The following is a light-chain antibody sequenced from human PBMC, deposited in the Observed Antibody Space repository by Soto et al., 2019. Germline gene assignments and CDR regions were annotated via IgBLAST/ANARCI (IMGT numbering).Light chain of an antibody. J-gene: IGKJ4*01. CDR3: QQRSNWPPT. Sequence: EIVLTQSPATLSLSPGERATLSCRASQSVSSYLAWYQQKPGQAPRLLIYDASNRATGIPARFSGSVSGTVFTLTISSLEPEDFAVYYCQQRSNWPPTFGGGTKVEIK. CDR1: QSVSSY. CDR2: DAS. V-gene: IGKV3-11*01.